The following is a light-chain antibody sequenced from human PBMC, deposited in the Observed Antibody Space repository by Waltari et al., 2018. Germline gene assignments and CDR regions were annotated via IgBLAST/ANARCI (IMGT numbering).Light chain of an antibody. V-gene: IGLV1-44*01. CDR1: SSNIGSTS. CDR3: AAWDDSLNGWV. J-gene: IGLJ3*02. CDR2: NTY. Sequence: QSVVTQPPSASGPPGQRVTISCSGSSSNIGSTSVNWYQQLPGTAPKLLIYNTYQRPSGVPDRFSGSKSGTSASLAISGLQSEDETDYYCAAWDDSLNGWVFGGGTQVTVL.